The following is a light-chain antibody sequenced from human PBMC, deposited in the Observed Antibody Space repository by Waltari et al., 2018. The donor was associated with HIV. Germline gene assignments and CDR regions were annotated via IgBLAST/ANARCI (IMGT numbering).Light chain of an antibody. Sequence: SYVLTQSPSVSLAPGKTARLTCGGQTIGSQGVIWYQEQPGQAPDMVIYHDTDRPSGIPDRFSGSNSEDTATLTIRRVEAGDEADYYCQVWDTNTDQYVIFGGGTNLAV. CDR1: TIGSQG. CDR3: QVWDTNTDQYVI. V-gene: IGLV3-21*01. J-gene: IGLJ2*01. CDR2: HDT.